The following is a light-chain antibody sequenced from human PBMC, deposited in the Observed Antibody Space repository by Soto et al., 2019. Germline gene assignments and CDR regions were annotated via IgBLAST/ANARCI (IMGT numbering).Light chain of an antibody. Sequence: EIVMTQSPATLSVSPGETATLSCRASQSIGSAVAWYQHKPGQAPRLLIVGASITATGVPSRFSGGGSGTEFTLSISSLQSEDLAVYYWQQYKNWPPRTFGGGTTVEIQ. CDR1: QSIGSA. V-gene: IGKV3-15*01. CDR3: QQYKNWPPRT. CDR2: GAS. J-gene: IGKJ4*01.